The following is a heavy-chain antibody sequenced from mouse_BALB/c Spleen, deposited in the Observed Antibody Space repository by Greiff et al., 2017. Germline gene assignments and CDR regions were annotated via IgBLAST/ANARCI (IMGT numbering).Heavy chain of an antibody. CDR2: ISSGGST. CDR3: ARGGYYYGSSFDY. CDR1: GFTFSSYA. Sequence: EVKVEESGGGLVKPGGSLKLSCAASGFTFSSYAMSWVRQTPEKRLEWVASISSGGSTYYPDSVKGRFTISRDNARNILYLQMSSLRSEDTAMYYCARGGYYYGSSFDYWGQGTTLTVSS. J-gene: IGHJ2*01. V-gene: IGHV5-6-5*01. D-gene: IGHD1-1*01.